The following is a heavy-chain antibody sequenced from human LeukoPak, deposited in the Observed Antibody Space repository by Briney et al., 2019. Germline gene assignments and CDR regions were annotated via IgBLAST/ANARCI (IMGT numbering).Heavy chain of an antibody. Sequence: SETLSLTCAVYGGSFSGYYWSWIRQPPGKGLEWIGEINHSGSTNYNPSLKSRVTISVDKSKNQFSLKLSSVTAADTAVYYCARDSGLYSGSPDYWGQGTLVTVSS. V-gene: IGHV4-34*01. CDR2: INHSGST. CDR3: ARDSGLYSGSPDY. CDR1: GGSFSGYY. J-gene: IGHJ4*02. D-gene: IGHD1-26*01.